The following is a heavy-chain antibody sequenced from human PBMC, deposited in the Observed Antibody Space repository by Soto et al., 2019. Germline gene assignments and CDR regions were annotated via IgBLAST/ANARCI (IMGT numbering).Heavy chain of an antibody. V-gene: IGHV2-26*01. CDR3: ARIRGIQLWEFDY. J-gene: IGHJ4*02. Sequence: QVTLKESGPVLVKPTETLTLTCTVSGFSLSNARMGVSWIRQPSGKALEWLAHIFSNDEKSYSTSLKSRLTISKDTSKSQVVLTMTNMDPVDTATYYCARIRGIQLWEFDYWGQGTLVTVSS. CDR2: IFSNDEK. CDR1: GFSLSNARMG. D-gene: IGHD5-18*01.